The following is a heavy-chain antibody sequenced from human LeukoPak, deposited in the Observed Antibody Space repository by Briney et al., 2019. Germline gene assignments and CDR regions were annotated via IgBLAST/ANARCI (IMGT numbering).Heavy chain of an antibody. CDR1: GFTFSSYA. CDR2: ISGSGGST. D-gene: IGHD2-2*02. Sequence: GGSLRLSCAASGFTFSSYAMSWVRQAPGKGLEWVSAISGSGGSTYYADSVKGRSTISRDNSKNTLYLQMNSLRAEDTAVYYCAKDQVELGYCSSTSCYTFDYWGQGTLVTVSS. CDR3: AKDQVELGYCSSTSCYTFDY. J-gene: IGHJ4*02. V-gene: IGHV3-23*01.